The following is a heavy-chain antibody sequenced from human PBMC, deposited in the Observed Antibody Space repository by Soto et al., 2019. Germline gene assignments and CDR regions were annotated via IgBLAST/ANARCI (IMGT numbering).Heavy chain of an antibody. CDR2: MNPNSGNT. CDR3: ARGGYYYDSSAYYRPFDY. V-gene: IGHV1-8*01. Sequence: ASVKVSCKASGYTFTSYDINWVRRATGQGLEWMGWMNPNSGNTGYARKFQGRVTMTRSTSISTAYMELSSLRSEDTAVYYCARGGYYYDSSAYYRPFDYWGQGTLVTVSS. D-gene: IGHD3-22*01. J-gene: IGHJ4*02. CDR1: GYTFTSYD.